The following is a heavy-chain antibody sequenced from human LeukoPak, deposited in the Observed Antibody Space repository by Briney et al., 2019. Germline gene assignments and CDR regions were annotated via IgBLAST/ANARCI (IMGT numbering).Heavy chain of an antibody. Sequence: GGSLRLSCAASGFTFSSYEMNWIRQAPGKGLEWVSYISSSGSTIHYADSVKGRFTISRDNAKNSLYLQMNGLRAEDTAVYYCARDPGYSRGTGFDYWGQGTLVTVSS. CDR1: GFTFSSYE. CDR3: ARDPGYSRGTGFDY. CDR2: ISSSGSTI. J-gene: IGHJ4*02. V-gene: IGHV3-48*03. D-gene: IGHD6-13*01.